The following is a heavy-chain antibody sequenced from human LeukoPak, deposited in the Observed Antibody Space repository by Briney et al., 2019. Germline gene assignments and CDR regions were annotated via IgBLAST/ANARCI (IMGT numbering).Heavy chain of an antibody. Sequence: PGGSLRLSCAASGFTFSSYAMSWVRQAPGKGLEWVSAISGSGGSKYYADSVKGRFTISRDNSKNTLYLQMNSLRAEDTAVYYCAKDQVIVDSGLFDYWGQGTLVTVSS. J-gene: IGHJ4*02. CDR2: ISGSGGSK. V-gene: IGHV3-23*01. CDR1: GFTFSSYA. D-gene: IGHD3-22*01. CDR3: AKDQVIVDSGLFDY.